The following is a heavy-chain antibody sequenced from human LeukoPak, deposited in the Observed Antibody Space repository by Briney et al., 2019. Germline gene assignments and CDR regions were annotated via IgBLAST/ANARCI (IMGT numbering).Heavy chain of an antibody. V-gene: IGHV3-30*03. Sequence: GGSLRLSCVASGITFSSHGMDWVRQAPGKGLEWVAVIAADGGVKHYADSVKGRFTLSRDNSKNTLYLQMNSLSIEDTAVYYCAREATWGQWYFDHWGQGTPVTVSS. CDR3: AREATWGQWYFDH. D-gene: IGHD6-19*01. CDR1: GITFSSHG. J-gene: IGHJ4*02. CDR2: IAADGGVK.